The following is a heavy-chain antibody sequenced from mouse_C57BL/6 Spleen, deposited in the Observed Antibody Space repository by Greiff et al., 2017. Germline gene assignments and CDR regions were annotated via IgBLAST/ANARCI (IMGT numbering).Heavy chain of an antibody. Sequence: QVQLQQPGAELVKPGASVKLSCKASGYTFTSYWMHWVKQRPGQGLEWIGMIHPNSGSTNYNEKFKSKATLTVDKSSSTAYMQLSSLTSEDSAVYYCARWSDGYYSYFDYWGQGTTLTVSS. V-gene: IGHV1-64*01. CDR2: IHPNSGST. CDR3: ARWSDGYYSYFDY. CDR1: GYTFTSYW. J-gene: IGHJ2*01. D-gene: IGHD2-3*01.